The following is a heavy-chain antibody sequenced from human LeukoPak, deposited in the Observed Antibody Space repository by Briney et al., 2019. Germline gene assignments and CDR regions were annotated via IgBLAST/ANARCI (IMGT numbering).Heavy chain of an antibody. Sequence: ASVKVSCTASGYTFTSYGISWVRQAPGQGLEWMGWISAYNGNTNYAQKLQGRVTMTTDTSTSTAYMELRSLRSDDTAVYYCARVWGSGWPLYYYYYGMDVWGQGTTVTVSS. V-gene: IGHV1-18*01. J-gene: IGHJ6*02. CDR1: GYTFTSYG. CDR3: ARVWGSGWPLYYYYYGMDV. CDR2: ISAYNGNT. D-gene: IGHD6-19*01.